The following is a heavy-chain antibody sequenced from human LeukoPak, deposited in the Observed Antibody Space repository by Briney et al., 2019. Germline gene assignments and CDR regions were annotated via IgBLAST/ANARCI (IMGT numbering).Heavy chain of an antibody. V-gene: IGHV4-34*01. Sequence: PSETLSLTCAVYGGSFSGYYWSWIRQPPGKGLEWIGEINHSGSTNYNPSLKSRVTISVDTSKNQFSLKLSSVTAADTAVYYCASDPTYRATDSDYWGQGTLVTVSS. CDR2: INHSGST. D-gene: IGHD1-26*01. J-gene: IGHJ4*02. CDR1: GGSFSGYY. CDR3: ASDPTYRATDSDY.